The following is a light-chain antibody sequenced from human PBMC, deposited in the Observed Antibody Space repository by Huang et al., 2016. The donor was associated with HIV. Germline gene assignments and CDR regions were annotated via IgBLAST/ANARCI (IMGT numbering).Light chain of an antibody. CDR1: QSVLYSSNNKNY. CDR3: QQYYNTPLT. J-gene: IGKJ4*01. Sequence: DIVMTQSPDSLAVSLGERATINCKSSQSVLYSSNNKNYLAWYQQNPGQPPKLLMYWASTRESEVPDRFSGSGSGTDFTLTISSLQAADVAVYYCQQYYNTPLTFGGGTKVEIK. V-gene: IGKV4-1*01. CDR2: WAS.